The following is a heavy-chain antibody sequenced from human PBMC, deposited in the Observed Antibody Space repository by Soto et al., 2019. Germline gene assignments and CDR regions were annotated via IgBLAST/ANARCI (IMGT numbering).Heavy chain of an antibody. CDR1: GYTFTNND. D-gene: IGHD5-18*01. CDR2: MNPGSGDT. J-gene: IGHJ5*02. CDR3: ARMASFGSLNCFDP. Sequence: ASVKVSCKASGYTFTNNDVTWVRQATGQGLEWMGWMNPGSGDTGYAQKFQGRVTMTRNISIATAYMELSSLRSEDTAIYYCARMASFGSLNCFDPWGQGTLVTVSS. V-gene: IGHV1-8*01.